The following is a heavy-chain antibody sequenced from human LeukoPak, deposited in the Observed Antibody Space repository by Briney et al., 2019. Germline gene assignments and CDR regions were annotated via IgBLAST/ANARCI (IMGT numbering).Heavy chain of an antibody. CDR1: GGTFSSYA. CDR2: IIPILGIA. D-gene: IGHD7-27*01. J-gene: IGHJ4*02. CDR3: ASELGIRPPYYFDY. Sequence: ASVKVSCKASGGTFSSYAISWVRQAPGQGLEWMGRIIPILGIANYAQKFQGRVMITADKSTSTAYMELSSLRSEDTAVYYCASELGIRPPYYFDYWGQGTLVTVSS. V-gene: IGHV1-69*04.